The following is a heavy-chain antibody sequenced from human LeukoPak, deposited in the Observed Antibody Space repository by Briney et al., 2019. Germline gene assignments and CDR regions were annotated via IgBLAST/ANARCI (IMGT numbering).Heavy chain of an antibody. CDR3: ARVAGNCGGDCYRLVY. CDR2: MNPNSGNT. CDR1: GYIFTTYD. Sequence: GASVKVSCKASGYIFTTYDINWVRQATGQRLEWMAWMNPNSGNTGYAQKFQGRVTMTRNTSISTAYMELSSLRSEDTAVYYCARVAGNCGGDCYRLVYWGQGTLVTVAS. D-gene: IGHD2-21*01. V-gene: IGHV1-8*01. J-gene: IGHJ4*02.